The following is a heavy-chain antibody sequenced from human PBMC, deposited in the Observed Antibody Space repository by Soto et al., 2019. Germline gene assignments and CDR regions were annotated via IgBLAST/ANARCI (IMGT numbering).Heavy chain of an antibody. J-gene: IGHJ6*02. CDR2: IYYSGST. V-gene: IGHV4-39*01. Sequence: SSETLSLTCTVSGGSISSSSYYWGWIRQPPGKGLEWIGSIYYSGSTYHNPSLKSRVTISVDTSKNQFSLKLSSVTAADTAVYYCASISYSSGWSAQVWHYYYGMDVWGQGTTVTVSS. D-gene: IGHD6-19*01. CDR3: ASISYSSGWSAQVWHYYYGMDV. CDR1: GGSISSSSYY.